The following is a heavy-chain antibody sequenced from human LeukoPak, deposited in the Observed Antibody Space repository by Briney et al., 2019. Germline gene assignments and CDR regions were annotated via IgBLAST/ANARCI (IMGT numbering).Heavy chain of an antibody. D-gene: IGHD4-17*01. CDR3: TRESPTTVTSFDY. CDR2: TYRGGTT. J-gene: IGHJ4*02. Sequence: GGSLRLSCAASGFSVSDNHMTWVRQAPGKGLEWVSVTYRGGTTCYADFVKARFTSSRDNSKNTLYLQMNSLSAEDTAVYYCTRESPTTVTSFDYWGQGTLVTVSS. CDR1: GFSVSDNH. V-gene: IGHV3-66*01.